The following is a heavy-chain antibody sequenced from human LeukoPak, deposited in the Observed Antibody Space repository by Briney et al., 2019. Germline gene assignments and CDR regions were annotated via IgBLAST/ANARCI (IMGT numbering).Heavy chain of an antibody. V-gene: IGHV4-30-4*08. CDR2: IYYSGST. J-gene: IGHJ4*02. D-gene: IGHD3-16*01. CDR3: ARLRGYYFDY. CDR1: GGSISSGDYY. Sequence: PSGTLSLTCTVSGGSISSGDYYWHWIRHPPGKGREWIGYIYYSGSTYYNPSLKSRVTISVDTSKSQFSLKLSSVTAADTAVYYSARLRGYYFDYWGQGTLVTVSS.